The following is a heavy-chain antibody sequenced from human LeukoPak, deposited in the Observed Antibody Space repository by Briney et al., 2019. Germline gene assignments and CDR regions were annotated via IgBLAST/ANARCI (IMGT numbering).Heavy chain of an antibody. CDR3: AGGRRDSSSWYRKWFDP. CDR2: INHSGST. J-gene: IGHJ5*02. Sequence: SETLSLTCAVYSGSFSGYYWSWIRQPPGKGLEWIGEINHSGSTNYNPSLKSRVTISVDTSKNQFSLKLSSVTAADTAVYYCAGGRRDSSSWYRKWFDPWGQGTLVTVSS. D-gene: IGHD6-13*01. CDR1: SGSFSGYY. V-gene: IGHV4-34*01.